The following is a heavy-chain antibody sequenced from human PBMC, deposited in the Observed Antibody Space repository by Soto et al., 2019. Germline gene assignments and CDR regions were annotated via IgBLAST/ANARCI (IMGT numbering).Heavy chain of an antibody. CDR2: ISSSGSTI. Sequence: WGSLRLSCAASGFTFSSYEMNWVRQAPGKGLEWVSYISSSGSTIYYADSVKGRFTISRDNAKNSLYLQMNSLRAEDTAVYYCARVFLHAFDYWGPGTLVTVSS. J-gene: IGHJ4*02. CDR3: ARVFLHAFDY. CDR1: GFTFSSYE. V-gene: IGHV3-48*03.